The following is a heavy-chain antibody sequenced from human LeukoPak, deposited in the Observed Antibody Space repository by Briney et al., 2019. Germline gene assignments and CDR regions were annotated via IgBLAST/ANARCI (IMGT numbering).Heavy chain of an antibody. CDR1: GGSISGYY. Sequence: SETLSLTCTVSGGSISGYYWSWIRQPAGKGLEWIGRIYTSGSTNYNPSLKSRVTMSVDTSKNQFPLKLSSVTAADTAVYYCARECSGGSCYPYYFDYWGQGTLVTVSS. J-gene: IGHJ4*02. CDR2: IYTSGST. CDR3: ARECSGGSCYPYYFDY. V-gene: IGHV4-4*07. D-gene: IGHD2-15*01.